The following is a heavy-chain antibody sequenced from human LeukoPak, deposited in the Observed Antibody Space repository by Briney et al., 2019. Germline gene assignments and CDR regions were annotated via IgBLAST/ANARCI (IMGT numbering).Heavy chain of an antibody. CDR1: VFTFNNYG. D-gene: IGHD2-2*01. Sequence: GGSLRLSCAASVFTFNNYGMHWVRQAPGKGLEWVAIISYDGTNEYYADSVKGRFTISRDNSKNTLYLQMNSLRAEDAATYYCAKAYCSSSSCYPTYWGQGTLVTVSS. V-gene: IGHV3-30*18. J-gene: IGHJ4*02. CDR3: AKAYCSSSSCYPTY. CDR2: ISYDGTNE.